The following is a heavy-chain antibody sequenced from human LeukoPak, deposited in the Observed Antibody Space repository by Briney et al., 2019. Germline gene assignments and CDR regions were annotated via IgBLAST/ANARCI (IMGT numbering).Heavy chain of an antibody. CDR1: GYTFTSYD. CDR3: ARDSHVWGSYRYSNYYYMDV. CDR2: MNPNSGNT. D-gene: IGHD3-16*02. V-gene: IGHV1-8*01. J-gene: IGHJ6*03. Sequence: ASVKVSCKASGYTFTSYDINWVRQATGQGLEWMGWMNPNSGNTGYAQKFQGRVTMTRNTSISTAYMELSSLRSEDTAVYYCARDSHVWGSYRYSNYYYMDVWGKGTTVTVSS.